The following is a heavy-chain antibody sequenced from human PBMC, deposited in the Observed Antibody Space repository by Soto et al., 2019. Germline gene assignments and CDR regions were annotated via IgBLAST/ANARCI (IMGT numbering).Heavy chain of an antibody. D-gene: IGHD3-22*01. CDR2: ISSSSSTI. Sequence: GGSLRLSCAASGFTFSSYSMNWVRQAPGKGLEWVSYISSSSSTIYYADSVKGRFTISRDNAKNSLYLQMNSLRDEDTAVYYCARDQRYYYDSSPKAIDYWGQGTLVTVSS. J-gene: IGHJ4*02. CDR1: GFTFSSYS. V-gene: IGHV3-48*02. CDR3: ARDQRYYYDSSPKAIDY.